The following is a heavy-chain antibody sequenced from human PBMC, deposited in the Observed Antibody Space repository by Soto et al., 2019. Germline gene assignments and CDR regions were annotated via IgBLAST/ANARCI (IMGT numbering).Heavy chain of an antibody. CDR1: GVSIRGHF. Sequence: PSETLSLTCTVSGVSIRGHFWSWIRQPPGKGLEWIGYVFHTGETTYSPSLKSRVTISVDTSNNQFSLKVRSVTAADTAVYFCARGGGSFDCWGQGTLVTVSS. CDR3: ARGGGSFDC. CDR2: VFHTGET. V-gene: IGHV4-59*11. D-gene: IGHD1-26*01. J-gene: IGHJ4*02.